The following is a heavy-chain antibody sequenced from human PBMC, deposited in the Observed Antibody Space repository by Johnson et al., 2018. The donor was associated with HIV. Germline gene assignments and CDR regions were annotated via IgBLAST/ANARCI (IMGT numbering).Heavy chain of an antibody. Sequence: EVQLVESGGGLVQPGGSLRLSCAASGFTVRSNYMSWVRQAPGKGLEWVSAISGRGGSPAYADSVMGRFPISRDNSQNTLYLQMNSLRAEDTAVYYCAKDCGRWLQSDAFDIWGQGTMVTVSS. V-gene: IGHV3-23*04. CDR1: GFTVRSNY. J-gene: IGHJ3*02. CDR3: AKDCGRWLQSDAFDI. CDR2: ISGRGGSP. D-gene: IGHD5-24*01.